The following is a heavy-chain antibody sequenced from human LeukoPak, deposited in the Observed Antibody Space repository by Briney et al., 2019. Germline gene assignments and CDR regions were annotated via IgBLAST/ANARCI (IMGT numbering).Heavy chain of an antibody. CDR2: LWNDGSSK. CDR3: AKDESGALFDP. V-gene: IGHV3-33*06. D-gene: IGHD2-15*01. Sequence: PGRSLRLSCAATGFTFSTYGMHWVRQAPGKGLEWVAALWNDGSSKFYANSVKGRFTVSRDISKNTLYLQMDNLRADDTAVYFCAKDESGALFDPWGQGTLVTVSS. J-gene: IGHJ5*02. CDR1: GFTFSTYG.